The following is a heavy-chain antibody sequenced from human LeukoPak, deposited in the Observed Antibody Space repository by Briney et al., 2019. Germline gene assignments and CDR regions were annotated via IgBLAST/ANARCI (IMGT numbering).Heavy chain of an antibody. CDR1: GFDFSDFA. J-gene: IGHJ4*02. Sequence: PGGSLRLSCSASGFDFSDFAMHWVRQAPGKGLEYVSAISGNGGSTYHADSVKGRFTISRDNSKNTLYFQMSSLRPDDTAVYYCVKDLQYQEGPRWGQGIQVTVSS. D-gene: IGHD2-2*01. V-gene: IGHV3-64D*06. CDR2: ISGNGGST. CDR3: VKDLQYQEGPR.